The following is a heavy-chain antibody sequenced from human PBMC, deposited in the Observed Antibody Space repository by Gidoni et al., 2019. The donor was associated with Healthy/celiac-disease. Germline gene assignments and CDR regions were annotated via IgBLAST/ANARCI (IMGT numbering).Heavy chain of an antibody. CDR2: IYYSGST. Sequence: QVQLQESGPGLVKPSETLSLTCTVSGGSISSYYWSWIRQPPGKGLEWIGYIYYSGSTNYNPFLKSRVTISVDTSKNQFSLKLSSVTAADTAVYYCARVRGGYKTIDYWGQGTLVTVSS. CDR3: ARVRGGYKTIDY. D-gene: IGHD5-12*01. J-gene: IGHJ4*02. CDR1: GGSISSYY. V-gene: IGHV4-59*01.